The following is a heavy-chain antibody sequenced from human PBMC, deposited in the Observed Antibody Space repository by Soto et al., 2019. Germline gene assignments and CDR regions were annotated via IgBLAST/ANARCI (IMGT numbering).Heavy chain of an antibody. V-gene: IGHV3-23*01. J-gene: IGHJ5*01. Sequence: HPGGSLRLSCAVSGFTFSSYEMNWVRQAPGKGLEWVSGISGGGGSTYYADSVKGRFTISRDPSKNTIFLEMNSLRAEDTAVYYCAKGFIVVVTVIRPDDAFDAWGQGTLVTVSS. D-gene: IGHD2-21*02. CDR2: ISGGGGST. CDR3: AKGFIVVVTVIRPDDAFDA. CDR1: GFTFSSYE.